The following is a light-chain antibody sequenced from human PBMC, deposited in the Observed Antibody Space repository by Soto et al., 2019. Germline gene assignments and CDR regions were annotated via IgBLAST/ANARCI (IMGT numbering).Light chain of an antibody. Sequence: EIVMTQSPATLSVSPGERATLSCRASQSVYSYLAWYQQKPGQAPRLLFYDASNRATGIPARFSGSGSGTDFTLTISSLEPEDFAVYYCQQRINWPVTFGQGTKVDIK. J-gene: IGKJ1*01. V-gene: IGKV3-11*01. CDR1: QSVYSY. CDR2: DAS. CDR3: QQRINWPVT.